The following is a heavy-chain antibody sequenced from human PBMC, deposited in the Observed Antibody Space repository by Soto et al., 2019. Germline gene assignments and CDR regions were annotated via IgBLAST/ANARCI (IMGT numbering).Heavy chain of an antibody. CDR3: ARGRASRPGIVATVTPDSDAY. V-gene: IGHV4-34*01. J-gene: IGHJ4*02. CDR1: GGSFSGYY. Sequence: SETLSLTCAVYGGSFSGYYWSWIRQPPGKGLEWIGEINHSGSTNYNPSLKSRVTISVDTSKNQFSLKLSSVTAADTAVYYCARGRASRPGIVATVTPDSDAYWGQGTPVTVYS. CDR2: INHSGST. D-gene: IGHD4-17*01.